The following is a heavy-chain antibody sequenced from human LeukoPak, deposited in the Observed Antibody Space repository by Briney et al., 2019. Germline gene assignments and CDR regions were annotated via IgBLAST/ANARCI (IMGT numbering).Heavy chain of an antibody. Sequence: GESLKIYGLGSGFRLVGYWISWVRQMPGKGLEWIGIIYPGDSDTRYSPSFQGHVTISADKSISTAYLQWSSLKASDTAIYYCVKPQSSNILTGHTNVVDYWGQGTLVTVTS. V-gene: IGHV5-51*01. D-gene: IGHD3-9*01. CDR2: IYPGDSDT. J-gene: IGHJ4*02. CDR3: VKPQSSNILTGHTNVVDY. CDR1: GFRLVGYW.